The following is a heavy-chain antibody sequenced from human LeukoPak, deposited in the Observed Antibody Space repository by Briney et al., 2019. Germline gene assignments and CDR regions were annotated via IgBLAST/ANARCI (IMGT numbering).Heavy chain of an antibody. CDR3: TRGYAGFYYYFYMDV. V-gene: IGHV3-48*02. Sequence: PGGSLRLSCAASGFTFSSYSMEWVRQAPGKGLEWLSYISSSGSTIYYAYSVKRRFTISRDNAKNSLYLQMDSLRDEDTAVYYCTRGYAGFYYYFYMDVWGKGTTVTVSS. J-gene: IGHJ6*03. CDR1: GFTFSSYS. CDR2: ISSSGSTI. D-gene: IGHD3-9*01.